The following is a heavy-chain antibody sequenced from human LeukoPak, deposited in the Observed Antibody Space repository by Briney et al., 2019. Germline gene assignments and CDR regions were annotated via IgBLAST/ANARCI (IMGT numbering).Heavy chain of an antibody. CDR1: GYTFTSYD. D-gene: IGHD1-26*01. CDR2: MNPNSGNT. V-gene: IGHV1-8*03. J-gene: IGHJ5*02. Sequence: GASVKVSCKASGYTFTSYDINWVRQATGQGLEWMGWMNPNSGNTGYAQKFQGRVTITRNTSISTAYMELSTLRSEDTAVYYCARGGELSAWFDPWGQGTLVTVSS. CDR3: ARGGELSAWFDP.